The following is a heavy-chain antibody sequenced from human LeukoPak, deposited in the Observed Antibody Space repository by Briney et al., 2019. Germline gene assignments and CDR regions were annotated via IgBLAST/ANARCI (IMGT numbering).Heavy chain of an antibody. J-gene: IGHJ4*02. D-gene: IGHD6-13*01. CDR2: INSDGSST. V-gene: IGHV3-74*01. Sequence: GGSLRLSCAASGFTFSSYWMHWARQAPGKGLVWVSRINSDGSSTYYADSVKGRFTISRDNSKNTLYLQMNSLRAEDTAVYYCARGGPAAGRFDYWGQGTLVTVSS. CDR3: ARGGPAAGRFDY. CDR1: GFTFSSYW.